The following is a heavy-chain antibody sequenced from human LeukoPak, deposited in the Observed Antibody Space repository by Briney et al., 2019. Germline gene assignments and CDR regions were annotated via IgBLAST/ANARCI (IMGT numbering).Heavy chain of an antibody. J-gene: IGHJ4*02. CDR2: ISSSSSYI. CDR3: AKGPLRRPLDY. CDR1: DFTFSSYG. D-gene: IGHD4-17*01. V-gene: IGHV3-21*04. Sequence: PGGPWGLSFPPPDFTFSSYGLTWFRQAQGKGRGWVSSISSSSSYIYYADSVKGRFTISRDNAKNSLYLQMNSLRAEDTAVYYCAKGPLRRPLDYWGQGTLVTVSS.